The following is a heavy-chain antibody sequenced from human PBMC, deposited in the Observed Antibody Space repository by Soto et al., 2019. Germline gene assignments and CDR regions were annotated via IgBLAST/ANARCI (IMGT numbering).Heavy chain of an antibody. Sequence: GGSLRLSCAASGFIFSSYGMNWVRQAPGKGLEWVAVISFDGSFKYYADSVKGRFTISRDNSKDTLYLQINSLRTEDTAVYYCATIAAPPAFNIWGQGTMVTVSS. J-gene: IGHJ3*02. CDR2: ISFDGSFK. CDR1: GFIFSSYG. CDR3: ATIAAPPAFNI. V-gene: IGHV3-30*03. D-gene: IGHD6-13*01.